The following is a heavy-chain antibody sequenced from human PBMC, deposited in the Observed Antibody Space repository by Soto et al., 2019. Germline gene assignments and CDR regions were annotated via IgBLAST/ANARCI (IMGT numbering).Heavy chain of an antibody. CDR1: GYKFASYW. Sequence: GESQKSSCKGSGYKFASYWIGWVRQIPGKGLEWMGIIYPGNSDTRYSPSFQGQVTISADTSISTAYLEWSSLKASDTAIYYCARHVYYDVLKKNYWGQGTLVTVSS. CDR2: IYPGNSDT. CDR3: ARHVYYDVLKKNY. J-gene: IGHJ4*02. D-gene: IGHD3-9*01. V-gene: IGHV5-51*01.